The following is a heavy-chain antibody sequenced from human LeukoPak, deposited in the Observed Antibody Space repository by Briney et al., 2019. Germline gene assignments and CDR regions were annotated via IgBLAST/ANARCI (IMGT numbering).Heavy chain of an antibody. J-gene: IGHJ4*02. CDR1: GFTFSSYA. V-gene: IGHV3-30-3*01. Sequence: PGRSLRLSCAASGFTFSSYAMHWVRQAPGKGLEWVAVTSYDGSNKYYADSVKGRFTISRDNSKNTLYLQMNSLRAEDTAVYYCARDGAAYYDILTGYYPDDYWGQGTLVTVSS. CDR3: ARDGAAYYDILTGYYPDDY. CDR2: TSYDGSNK. D-gene: IGHD3-9*01.